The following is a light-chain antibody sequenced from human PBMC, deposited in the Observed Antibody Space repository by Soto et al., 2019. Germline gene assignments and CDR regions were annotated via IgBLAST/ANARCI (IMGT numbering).Light chain of an antibody. Sequence: EIVMTQSPATLSVSPGERATLSCRASQSVSSNLAWYQQKPGHAPRLLIYGASTRATGIPARFSGSGSETEFTLTISSLQSEDFAVYFCQEYNNWPSWTFGQGTKVDI. CDR2: GAS. CDR1: QSVSSN. J-gene: IGKJ1*01. CDR3: QEYNNWPSWT. V-gene: IGKV3-15*01.